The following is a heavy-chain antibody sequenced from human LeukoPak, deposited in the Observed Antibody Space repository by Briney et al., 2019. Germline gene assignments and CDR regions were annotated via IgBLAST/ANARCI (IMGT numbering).Heavy chain of an antibody. CDR1: GGSFSGYY. D-gene: IGHD2-8*02. J-gene: IGHJ5*02. CDR3: AREDGTGGWFDP. V-gene: IGHV4-34*01. Sequence: SETLSLTCAVYGGSFSGYYWSWIRQPPGKGLEWIGEINHSGSTNYNPSLKSRVTMSVDTSKNQFSLKLSSVTAADTAVYYCAREDGTGGWFDPWGQGTLVTVSS. CDR2: INHSGST.